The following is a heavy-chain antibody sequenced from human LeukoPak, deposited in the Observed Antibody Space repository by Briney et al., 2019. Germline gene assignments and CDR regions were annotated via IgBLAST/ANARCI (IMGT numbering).Heavy chain of an antibody. CDR1: GFTFSSYS. V-gene: IGHV3-21*01. J-gene: IGHJ4*02. Sequence: PGGSLRLSCAASGFTFSSYSMNWVRQAPGKGLEWVSSISSSSSYIYYADSVKGRFTISRDNAKNSLYLQMNSLRAEDTAVYYCARGGFEGYYFDYWGQGTLVTVSS. CDR3: ARGGFEGYYFDY. CDR2: ISSSSSYI. D-gene: IGHD3-16*01.